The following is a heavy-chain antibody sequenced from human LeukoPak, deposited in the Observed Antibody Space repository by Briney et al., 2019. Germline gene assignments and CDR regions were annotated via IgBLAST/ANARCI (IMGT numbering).Heavy chain of an antibody. V-gene: IGHV3-7*01. CDR3: ARDLSGVTGYTYGRGIDY. J-gene: IGHJ4*02. CDR1: GLSLNSYA. Sequence: GGSLRLSCTASGLSLNSYAMSWVRQAPGKGLEWVANIKKDGSEKYFVDSVKGRFTISRDNAKTSLYLQMNSLRAEDTAVYYCARDLSGVTGYTYGRGIDYWGQGTLVTVSS. CDR2: IKKDGSEK. D-gene: IGHD5-18*01.